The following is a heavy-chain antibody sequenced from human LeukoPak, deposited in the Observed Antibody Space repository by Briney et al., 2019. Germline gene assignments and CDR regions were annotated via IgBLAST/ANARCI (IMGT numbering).Heavy chain of an antibody. Sequence: GGSLRLSCAASGFTFSSYSMNWVRQAPGKGLEWVSSISSSSSYIYYADSVKGRFTTSRDNAKNSLYLQMNSLRAEDTAVYYCARDPTWNYVLWGQGTLVTVSS. CDR2: ISSSSSYI. D-gene: IGHD1-7*01. J-gene: IGHJ4*02. V-gene: IGHV3-21*01. CDR3: ARDPTWNYVL. CDR1: GFTFSSYS.